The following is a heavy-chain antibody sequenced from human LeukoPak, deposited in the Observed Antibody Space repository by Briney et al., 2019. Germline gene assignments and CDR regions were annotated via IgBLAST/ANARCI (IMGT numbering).Heavy chain of an antibody. CDR2: MNPNSGNT. Sequence: ASVKVSCKASGYTFTSYDINWVRQATGQGLEWMGWMNPNSGNTGYAQKFQGRVTMTRNTSISTAYMELSRLRSDDTAVYYCARVRYYYDSSGQGYYFDYWGQGTLVTVSS. V-gene: IGHV1-8*01. CDR1: GYTFTSYD. CDR3: ARVRYYYDSSGQGYYFDY. D-gene: IGHD3-22*01. J-gene: IGHJ4*02.